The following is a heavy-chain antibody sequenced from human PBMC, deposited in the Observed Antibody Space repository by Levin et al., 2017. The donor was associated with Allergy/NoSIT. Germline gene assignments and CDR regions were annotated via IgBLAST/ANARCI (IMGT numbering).Heavy chain of an antibody. Sequence: ASEKVSCKASGGTFSSYAISWVRQAPGQGLEWMGGIIPIFGTANYAQKFQGRVTITADKSTSTAYMELSSLRSEDTAVYYCARGGSGFTWLRHYYYYYMDVWGKGTTVTVSS. CDR3: ARGGSGFTWLRHYYYYYMDV. CDR2: IIPIFGTA. J-gene: IGHJ6*03. V-gene: IGHV1-69*06. CDR1: GGTFSSYA. D-gene: IGHD5-12*01.